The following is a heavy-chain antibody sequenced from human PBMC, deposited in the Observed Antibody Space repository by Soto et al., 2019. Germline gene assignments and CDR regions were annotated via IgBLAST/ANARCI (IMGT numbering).Heavy chain of an antibody. Sequence: NPSETLSLTCTVSGGSISSSSYYWGWIRQPPGKGLEWIGSIYYSGSTYYNPSLKSRVTISVDTSKNQFSLKLSSVTAADTAVYYCARGILGYCTNGVCYNWFDPWGQGTLVTVSS. J-gene: IGHJ5*02. CDR2: IYYSGST. V-gene: IGHV4-39*01. D-gene: IGHD2-8*01. CDR1: GGSISSSSYY. CDR3: ARGILGYCTNGVCYNWFDP.